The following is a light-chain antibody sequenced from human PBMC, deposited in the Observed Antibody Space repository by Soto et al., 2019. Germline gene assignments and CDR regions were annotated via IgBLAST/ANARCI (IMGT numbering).Light chain of an antibody. V-gene: IGKV3-15*01. J-gene: IGKJ1*01. CDR1: QSVSSN. CDR2: GAS. CDR3: QQYNNWPPWT. Sequence: EIVMTQSPATLSVSPGERATLSCRASQSVSSNLAWYQQKPGQAPRLLIYGASTRATVIPARFSGSGSGTEFTLTTISLQSEDFAVYYCQQYNNWPPWTFGQGTKVEIK.